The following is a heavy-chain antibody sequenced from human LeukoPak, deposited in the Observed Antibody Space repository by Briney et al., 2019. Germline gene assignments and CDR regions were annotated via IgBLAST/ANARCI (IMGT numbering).Heavy chain of an antibody. D-gene: IGHD3-22*01. CDR3: SPPRGDSSGYYYVY. CDR2: ISGSGGTT. J-gene: IGHJ4*02. Sequence: GGSLRLSCIASGLTFSTYVMSWVRQAPGKGLEWVSTISGSGGTTFYPDSVKGLFTISRDNSKSTLYLQTNRLRAEDTATYYCSPPRGDSSGYYYVYWGQGTPVTVSS. CDR1: GLTFSTYV. V-gene: IGHV3-23*01.